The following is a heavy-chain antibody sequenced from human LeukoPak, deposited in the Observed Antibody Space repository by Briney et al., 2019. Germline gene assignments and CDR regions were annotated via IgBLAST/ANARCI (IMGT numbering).Heavy chain of an antibody. D-gene: IGHD6-13*01. CDR2: INAGNGNT. Sequence: ASVKVSCKASGYTFTSYAMHWVRQAPGQRLEWMGWINAGNGNTKYSQKFQGRVTITRDTSASTAYMELSSLRSEDTAVYYCAATPPGQQLVQDDWFDPWGQGTLVTVSS. CDR3: AATPPGQQLVQDDWFDP. V-gene: IGHV1-3*01. CDR1: GYTFTSYA. J-gene: IGHJ5*02.